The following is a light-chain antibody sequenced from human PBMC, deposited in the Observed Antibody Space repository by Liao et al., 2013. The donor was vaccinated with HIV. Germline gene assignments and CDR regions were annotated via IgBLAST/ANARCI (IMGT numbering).Light chain of an antibody. CDR2: HDS. V-gene: IGLV3-21*01. CDR3: QVWDTSSDHHV. Sequence: SYELTQPPSVSVAPGKTAWITCGGNNIGSKSVHWYQQKPGQAPVLVIHHDSDRPSGIPERFSGSNSGNTATLTISRVEAGDEADYFCQVWDTSSDHHVFGTGTKVTVL. J-gene: IGLJ1*01. CDR1: NIGSKS.